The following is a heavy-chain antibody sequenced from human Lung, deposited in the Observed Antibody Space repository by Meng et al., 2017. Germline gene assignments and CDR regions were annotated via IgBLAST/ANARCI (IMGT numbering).Heavy chain of an antibody. J-gene: IGHJ4*02. CDR3: AKYSYGLGDYLDY. CDR2: LSGGGFTT. Sequence: RVVAGGGCVQPGGSLTLSCAASGFSFSSYAMSWVRHAPGKGLEWVSALSGGGFTTYYADSVKGRFAISRHNSKNTLYLQMNSLRAEDTALYYCAKYSYGLGDYLDYWGQGALVTVSS. V-gene: IGHV3-23*04. CDR1: GFSFSSYA. D-gene: IGHD3-10*01.